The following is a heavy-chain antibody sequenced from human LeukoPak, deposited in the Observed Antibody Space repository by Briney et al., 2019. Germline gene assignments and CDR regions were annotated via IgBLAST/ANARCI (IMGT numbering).Heavy chain of an antibody. CDR2: ISSSGSTI. CDR3: ARVYEGPVAGLHFDY. J-gene: IGHJ4*02. D-gene: IGHD6-19*01. Sequence: GGSLRLSCAASGFTFSDYCMSWSRQAPGKGLEWVSYISSSGSTIYYADSVKGRFTISSDNAKNSLYLQMNSLRAEDTAVYYCARVYEGPVAGLHFDYWGQGTLVTVSS. CDR1: GFTFSDYC. V-gene: IGHV3-11*01.